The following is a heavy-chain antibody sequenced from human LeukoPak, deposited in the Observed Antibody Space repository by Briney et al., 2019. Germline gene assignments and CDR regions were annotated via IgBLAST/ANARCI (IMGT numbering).Heavy chain of an antibody. D-gene: IGHD2-21*02. CDR1: GFTFSSYG. V-gene: IGHV3-33*01. Sequence: PGGSLRLSCAASGFTFSSYGMHWVRQAPGMGLEWVAVIWYDGNNKYYAESVKGRFTIARDNSKNTLYLQMNSLRAEDTAVYYCASFYLGDRSGDYWGQGTLVTVSS. CDR3: ASFYLGDRSGDY. J-gene: IGHJ4*02. CDR2: IWYDGNNK.